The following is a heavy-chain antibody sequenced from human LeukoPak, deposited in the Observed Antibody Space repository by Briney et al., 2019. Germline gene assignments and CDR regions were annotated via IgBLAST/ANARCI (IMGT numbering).Heavy chain of an antibody. CDR3: ARDWVAGVPFDAFDI. D-gene: IGHD3-10*01. CDR2: IKEDGSEK. Sequence: GGSLRLSCAASRFTLSSYWMSWVRQAPGKGLEWVANIKEDGSEKNYVDSVKGRFTISRDNAKNSLYLHMNSLTAEDTAMYYCARDWVAGVPFDAFDIWGQGTMVSVSS. V-gene: IGHV3-7*03. CDR1: RFTLSSYW. J-gene: IGHJ3*02.